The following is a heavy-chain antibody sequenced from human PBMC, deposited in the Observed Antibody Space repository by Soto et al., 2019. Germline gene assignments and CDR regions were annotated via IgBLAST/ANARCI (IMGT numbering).Heavy chain of an antibody. Sequence: QVQLVQSGAEVKKPGSSVKVSCKASGGTFSSYAISWVRQAPGQGLEWMGGIIPIFGTANYAQKFQGRVTITADEYASTDYIELRSLRAKVTATYNCAREYSSSLEGCFDPLGKGSQVTVSS. V-gene: IGHV1-69*12. CDR2: IIPIFGTA. D-gene: IGHD6-6*01. CDR1: GGTFSSYA. J-gene: IGHJ5*02. CDR3: AREYSSSLEGCFDP.